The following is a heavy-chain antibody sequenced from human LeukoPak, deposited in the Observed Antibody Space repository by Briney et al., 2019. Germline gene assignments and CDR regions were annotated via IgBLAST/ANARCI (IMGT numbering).Heavy chain of an antibody. CDR2: TYYSGST. Sequence: SETLSLTCTVSGGSISSSSYYWGWIRQPPGKGLEWIGSTYYSGSTYYNPSLKSRVTISVDTSKNQFSLKLSSVTAADTAVYYCARDKPSITIFGVVIDYYYYYMDVWGKGTTVTVSS. J-gene: IGHJ6*03. D-gene: IGHD3-3*01. V-gene: IGHV4-39*07. CDR3: ARDKPSITIFGVVIDYYYYYMDV. CDR1: GGSISSSSYY.